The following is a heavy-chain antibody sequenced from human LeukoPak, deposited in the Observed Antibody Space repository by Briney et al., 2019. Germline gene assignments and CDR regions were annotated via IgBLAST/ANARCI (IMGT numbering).Heavy chain of an antibody. CDR2: ISAYNGNT. CDR1: X. J-gene: IGHJ4*02. D-gene: IGHD5-18*01. V-gene: IGHV1-18*01. Sequence: XXSXXRQAPGQXXEWMGWISAYNGNTNYAQKLQGRVTMTTDTSTSTAYMELRSLRSDDTAVYYCARSRRGYSYVDYWGQGTLVTVSS. CDR3: ARSRRGYSYVDY.